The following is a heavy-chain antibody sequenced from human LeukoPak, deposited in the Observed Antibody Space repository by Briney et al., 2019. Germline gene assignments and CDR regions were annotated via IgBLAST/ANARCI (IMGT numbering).Heavy chain of an antibody. CDR1: GGSFSGYY. CDR2: INHSGST. J-gene: IGHJ4*02. D-gene: IGHD5-18*01. V-gene: IGHV4-34*01. CDR3: ARVGIGYSYGYYFDY. Sequence: ASETLSLTCTVYGGSFSGYYWSWIRQPPGKGLEWIGEINHSGSTNYNPSLKNRVTISVDTSKNQFSLKLSSVTAADTAVYYCARVGIGYSYGYYFDYWGQGTLVTVSS.